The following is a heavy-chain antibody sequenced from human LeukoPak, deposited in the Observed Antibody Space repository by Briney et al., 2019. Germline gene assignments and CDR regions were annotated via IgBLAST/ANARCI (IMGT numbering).Heavy chain of an antibody. Sequence: GGSLRLSCGASGLTFSSYVMSWVRQAPGQGLEWVSAISGSGDVSSYADAVKGRFTISRDNSKNTLYLQMNSLRAEDTAVYYCAKGAFSGTYFPFEDWGQGTLVTVSS. V-gene: IGHV3-23*01. J-gene: IGHJ4*02. D-gene: IGHD3-10*01. CDR3: AKGAFSGTYFPFED. CDR2: ISGSGDVS. CDR1: GLTFSSYV.